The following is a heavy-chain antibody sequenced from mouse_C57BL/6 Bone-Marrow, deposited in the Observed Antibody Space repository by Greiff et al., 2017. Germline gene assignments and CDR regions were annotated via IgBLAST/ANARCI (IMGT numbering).Heavy chain of an antibody. CDR2: ISNLAYSI. J-gene: IGHJ4*01. Sequence: EVKLMESGGGLVQPGGSLKLSCAASGFTFRDYGMALVRQAPRKGPEWVAFISNLAYSIYYADTVTGRFTISRENAKNTLYLEMSSLRSEDTAMYYCARNPYYYAMDYWGQGTSVTVSS. CDR1: GFTFRDYG. V-gene: IGHV5-15*01. CDR3: ARNPYYYAMDY.